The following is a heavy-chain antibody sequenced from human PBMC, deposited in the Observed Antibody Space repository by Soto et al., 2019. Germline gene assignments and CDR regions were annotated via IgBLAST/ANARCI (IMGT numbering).Heavy chain of an antibody. V-gene: IGHV4-39*01. CDR1: GGSISSSSYY. Sequence: QLQLQESGPGLVKPSETLSLTCTVSGGSISSSSYYWGWIRQPPGKGLEWIGSIYYSGSTYYNPSRKRRVTLAGDASKNLLSLKLSSVAAADTAVYYCARGRGACCGGDCYFFYYLRDWGQGTLVTVSS. J-gene: IGHJ4*02. CDR3: ARGRGACCGGDCYFFYYLRD. D-gene: IGHD2-21*02. CDR2: IYYSGST.